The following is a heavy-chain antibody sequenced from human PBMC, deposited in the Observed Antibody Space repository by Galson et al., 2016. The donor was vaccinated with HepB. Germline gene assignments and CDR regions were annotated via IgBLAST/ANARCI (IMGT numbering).Heavy chain of an antibody. V-gene: IGHV3-23*01. CDR2: ISGSGDST. CDR1: GFTFSNYA. CDR3: ARESPHIAVPVLDD. Sequence: SLRLSCAAAGFTFSNYAMSWVRQAPGKGLEWVSTISGSGDSTYYADSGKGRFTISRDKSKNTLYLQMNSLRAEDSAVYYCARESPHIAVPVLDDWGQGVLVTVSS. D-gene: IGHD6-19*01. J-gene: IGHJ4*02.